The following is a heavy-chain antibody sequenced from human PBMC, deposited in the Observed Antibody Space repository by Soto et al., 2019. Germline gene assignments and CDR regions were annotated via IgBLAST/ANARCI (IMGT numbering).Heavy chain of an antibody. J-gene: IGHJ4*02. D-gene: IGHD4-17*01. V-gene: IGHV3-74*01. CDR1: GFTFSGHW. Sequence: EVQLVESGGGLVQPGGSLRLSCTASGFTFSGHWMHWVRQAPGKGLVWVSGINSDGSSTFYADSVKGRFTISRDNAKNTLYLQMNILRADDTAVYYCASLPDYGDYLYLDYWGQGTLVTVSS. CDR2: INSDGSST. CDR3: ASLPDYGDYLYLDY.